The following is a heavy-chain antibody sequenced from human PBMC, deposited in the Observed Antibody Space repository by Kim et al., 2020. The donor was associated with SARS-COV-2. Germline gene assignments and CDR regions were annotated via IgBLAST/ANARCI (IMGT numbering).Heavy chain of an antibody. CDR2: IWYDGSNK. Sequence: GGSLRLSCAASGFTFSSYGMHWVRQAPGKGLEWVAVIWYDGSNKYYADSVKGRSTISRDNSKNTLYLQMNSLRAEDTAVYYCAKDTDDRYCSGGSCYSHYYGMDVWGQGTTVTVSS. D-gene: IGHD2-15*01. V-gene: IGHV3-33*06. CDR3: AKDTDDRYCSGGSCYSHYYGMDV. CDR1: GFTFSSYG. J-gene: IGHJ6*02.